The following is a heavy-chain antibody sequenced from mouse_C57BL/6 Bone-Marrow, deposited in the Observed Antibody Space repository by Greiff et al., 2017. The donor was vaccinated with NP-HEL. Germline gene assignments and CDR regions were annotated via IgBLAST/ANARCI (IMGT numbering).Heavy chain of an antibody. D-gene: IGHD6-5*01. Sequence: QVQLQQSGAELARPGASVKLSCKASGYTFTSYGISWEKQRTGQGLEWIGEIYPRSGNTYYNEKFKGKATLTADKSSSTAYMELRSLTSEDSAVYFCARGPYLYWYFDVWGTGTTVTVSS. CDR3: ARGPYLYWYFDV. CDR1: GYTFTSYG. V-gene: IGHV1-81*01. CDR2: IYPRSGNT. J-gene: IGHJ1*03.